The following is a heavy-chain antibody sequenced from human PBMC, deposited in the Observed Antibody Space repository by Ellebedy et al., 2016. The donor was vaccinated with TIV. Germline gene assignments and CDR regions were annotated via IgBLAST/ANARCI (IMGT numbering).Heavy chain of an antibody. V-gene: IGHV3-21*01. CDR2: ISSSSSYI. CDR1: GFTLSSYG. CDR3: AREFDYGDLNWFDP. D-gene: IGHD4-17*01. Sequence: PGGSLRLSCAASGFTLSSYGMNWVRQAPGMGLECVSYISSSSSYIYYADSVKCRFTISRDNAKNSLYLQMNSLKAEYTAVYYSAREFDYGDLNWFDPWGQGTLGTVSS. J-gene: IGHJ5*02.